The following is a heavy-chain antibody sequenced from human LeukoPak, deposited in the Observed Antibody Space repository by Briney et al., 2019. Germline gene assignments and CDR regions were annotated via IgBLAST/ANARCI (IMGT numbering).Heavy chain of an antibody. V-gene: IGHV4-38-2*02. CDR1: GYSISSGYY. Sequence: SETLSLTCTVSGYSISSGYYWGWIRQPPGKGLEWIGYIYYSGSTNYNPSLKSRVTISVDTSKNQFSLKLSSVTAADTAVYYCARDGGYYDFWSGYFPDVWGKGTTVTVSS. CDR2: IYYSGST. J-gene: IGHJ6*04. CDR3: ARDGGYYDFWSGYFPDV. D-gene: IGHD3-3*01.